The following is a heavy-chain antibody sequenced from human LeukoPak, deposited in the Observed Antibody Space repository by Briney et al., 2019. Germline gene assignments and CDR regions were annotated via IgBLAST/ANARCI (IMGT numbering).Heavy chain of an antibody. CDR1: GGSISSSSYY. CDR2: IYYSGST. D-gene: IGHD2-15*01. V-gene: IGHV4-39*07. Sequence: PSETLSLTCTVSGGSISSSSYYWGWIRQPPGKGLEWIGSIYYSGSTYYNPSLKSRVTISVDTSKNQFSLKLSSVTAADTAVYYCARSREYGSPRDIDYWGQGTLVTVSS. CDR3: ARSREYGSPRDIDY. J-gene: IGHJ4*02.